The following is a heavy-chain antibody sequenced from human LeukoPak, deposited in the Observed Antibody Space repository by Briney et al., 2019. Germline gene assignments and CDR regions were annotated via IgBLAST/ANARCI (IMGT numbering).Heavy chain of an antibody. Sequence: ASVKVSCKASGYTFTAYYIHWVRQAPGQGLEWMGWINPNSGGTNYAQKFQGRVTMTRDTSISTAYMDLSRLRSDDNAVYYCARGGRYCSTTSCLGEGYYFDYWGQGTLVTVSS. D-gene: IGHD2-2*01. CDR3: ARGGRYCSTTSCLGEGYYFDY. J-gene: IGHJ4*02. CDR2: INPNSGGT. CDR1: GYTFTAYY. V-gene: IGHV1-2*02.